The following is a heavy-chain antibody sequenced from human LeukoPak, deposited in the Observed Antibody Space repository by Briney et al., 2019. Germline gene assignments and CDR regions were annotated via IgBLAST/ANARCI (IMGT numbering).Heavy chain of an antibody. D-gene: IGHD2-15*01. CDR3: ARDLGGYPFFMDV. CDR2: LDESGRP. Sequence: PSETLSLTCSVSGGSIRSGDHHWAWVRQPPGKGLEFIGSLDESGRPYYNRPLKSRVSISGDTSGKQFSLNLTSVTATDTAVYFCARDLGGYPFFMDVWGRGTTVIVSS. V-gene: IGHV4-39*07. J-gene: IGHJ6*03. CDR1: GGSIRSGDHH.